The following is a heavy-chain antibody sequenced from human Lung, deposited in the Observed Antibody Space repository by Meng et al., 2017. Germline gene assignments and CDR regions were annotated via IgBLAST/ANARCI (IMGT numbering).Heavy chain of an antibody. Sequence: QVQLGGSGGGVVQPWKSLRVSWEASGFSLRSYGRHWVRQAPGKGLEWVAVIWNDGSNQYYADSVKGRFSISRDNSKNTLFLQMNSLRAEDTAMYFCARDERATQFEYWGQGTLVTVSS. J-gene: IGHJ4*02. CDR3: ARDERATQFEY. V-gene: IGHV3-33*01. CDR1: GFSLRSYG. CDR2: IWNDGSNQ.